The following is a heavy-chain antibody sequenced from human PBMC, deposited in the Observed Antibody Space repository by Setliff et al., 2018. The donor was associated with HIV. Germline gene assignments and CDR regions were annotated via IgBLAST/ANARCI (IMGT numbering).Heavy chain of an antibody. CDR1: GGSISSFY. D-gene: IGHD3-10*01. V-gene: IGHV4-59*12. CDR2: IYGGRT. J-gene: IGHJ4*02. Sequence: SETMSLTCTVPGGSISSFYWSWIRQPPGKGSEWIAYIYGGRTSYNPSLTSRLSSSEDTSKRQFSLKLTSVTAADTAVYYCARGLYGSGSFFFDSWGRGTLVTVSS. CDR3: ARGLYGSGSFFFDS.